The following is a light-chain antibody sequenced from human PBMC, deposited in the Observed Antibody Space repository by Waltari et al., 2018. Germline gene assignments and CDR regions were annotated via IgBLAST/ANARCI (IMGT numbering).Light chain of an antibody. CDR1: QSVSRA. Sequence: EIVLTQSPGSLSSSPGERVTLSCRASQSVSRALAWYQQKPGQAPRLLIFGASNRATGIQDRFIGSGSETDFSLTISRLEPEDFAVYYCQHYVRLPATFGRGTKVEIK. V-gene: IGKV3-20*01. CDR3: QHYVRLPAT. CDR2: GAS. J-gene: IGKJ1*01.